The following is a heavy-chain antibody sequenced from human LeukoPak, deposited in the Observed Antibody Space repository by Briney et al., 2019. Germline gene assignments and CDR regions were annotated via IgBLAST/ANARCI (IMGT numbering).Heavy chain of an antibody. V-gene: IGHV1-18*01. CDR2: ISAYNGNT. CDR3: ARDGYSGSYSWFVY. CDR1: GYTFTSYG. Sequence: ASVKVSCKASGYTFTSYGISWVRQASGRGLEWMGWISAYNGNTNYAQKLQGRVTITADKSTSTAYMELSSLRSEDTAVYYCARDGYSGSYSWFVYWGQGTLVTVSS. J-gene: IGHJ4*02. D-gene: IGHD1-26*01.